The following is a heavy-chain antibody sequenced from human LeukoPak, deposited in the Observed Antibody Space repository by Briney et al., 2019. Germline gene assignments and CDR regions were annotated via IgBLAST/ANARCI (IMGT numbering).Heavy chain of an antibody. Sequence: PGGSLRLSCAASGFTFSSFAMSWVRQAPGKGLEWVSSISSSSTYIYYADSVKGRFTISRDNAKNSLYLQMNSLRAEDTAVYYCAREGMVRGVIIYWGQGTLVTVSS. J-gene: IGHJ4*02. D-gene: IGHD3-10*01. CDR3: AREGMVRGVIIY. CDR1: GFTFSSFA. CDR2: ISSSSTYI. V-gene: IGHV3-21*01.